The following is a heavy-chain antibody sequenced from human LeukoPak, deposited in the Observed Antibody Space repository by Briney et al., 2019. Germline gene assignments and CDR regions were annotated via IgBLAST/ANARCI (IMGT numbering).Heavy chain of an antibody. Sequence: GGSLRLSCAASGFTFSIYAMSWVRQAPGKGLAWVSGLNEDGGYTYYADSVKGRFTISRDNAKNSLYLQVNSLRAEDTAVYYCARYGYGGGFDYWGQGTLVTVSS. D-gene: IGHD5-18*01. V-gene: IGHV3-23*01. J-gene: IGHJ4*02. CDR3: ARYGYGGGFDY. CDR2: LNEDGGYT. CDR1: GFTFSIYA.